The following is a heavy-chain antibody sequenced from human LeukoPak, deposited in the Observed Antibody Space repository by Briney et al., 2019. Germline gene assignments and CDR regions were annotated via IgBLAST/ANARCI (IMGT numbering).Heavy chain of an antibody. V-gene: IGHV3-30-3*01. CDR1: GFTFSSYA. D-gene: IGHD3-22*01. Sequence: PGRSLRLSCAASGFTFSSYAMHWVRQAPGKGLEWVAVISYDGSNKYYADSVKGRFTISRDNSKNTLYLQMNSLRAEDTAVYYCARGAGYYDSSGSEYFQHWGQGTLVTVSS. J-gene: IGHJ1*01. CDR2: ISYDGSNK. CDR3: ARGAGYYDSSGSEYFQH.